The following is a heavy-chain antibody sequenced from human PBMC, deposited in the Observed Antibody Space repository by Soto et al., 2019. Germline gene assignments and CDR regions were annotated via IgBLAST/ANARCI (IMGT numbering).Heavy chain of an antibody. Sequence: QVHLVQSGAEVKKPGASVKVSCKASRDTFTGYYMHWVRQAPGQGLEWMGWINPNSGGPNYAQKFRGRVTMTRDTSISTVYMELSRLRSDDTAVYYCGRARIPDAFDIWGQGTMVTVSS. V-gene: IGHV1-2*02. CDR3: GRARIPDAFDI. CDR2: INPNSGGP. CDR1: RDTFTGYY. J-gene: IGHJ3*02.